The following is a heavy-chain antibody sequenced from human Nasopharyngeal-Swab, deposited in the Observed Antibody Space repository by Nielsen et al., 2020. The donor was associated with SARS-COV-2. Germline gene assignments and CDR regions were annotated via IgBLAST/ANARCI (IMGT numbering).Heavy chain of an antibody. Sequence: SETLSLTCTVSGGSISSSNWWSWVRQPPGKGLEWIGEIYHSGSTNYNPSLKSRVTISVDTSRNQFSLKLSSVTAADTAVYHCARGNIGLIDPFDNWGQGTLVTVSS. CDR1: GGSISSSNW. J-gene: IGHJ4*02. D-gene: IGHD2-21*01. CDR2: IYHSGST. CDR3: ARGNIGLIDPFDN. V-gene: IGHV4-4*02.